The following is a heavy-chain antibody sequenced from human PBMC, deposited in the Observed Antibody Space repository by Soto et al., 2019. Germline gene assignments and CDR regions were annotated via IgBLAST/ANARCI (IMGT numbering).Heavy chain of an antibody. CDR3: ARERNYDILTGYLHSFDY. Sequence: PGGSLRLSCAASGFTFSSYAMSWVRQAPGKGLEWVSAISGGGDSTYYTDSVKGRFTISRDNSKNTLYLQVNSLRAEDTAVYYCARERNYDILTGYLHSFDYWGQGTLVTLSS. V-gene: IGHV3-23*01. CDR1: GFTFSSYA. D-gene: IGHD3-9*01. J-gene: IGHJ4*02. CDR2: ISGGGDST.